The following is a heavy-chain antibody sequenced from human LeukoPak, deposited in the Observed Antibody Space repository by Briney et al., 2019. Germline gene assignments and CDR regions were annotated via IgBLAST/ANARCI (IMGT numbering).Heavy chain of an antibody. J-gene: IGHJ4*02. CDR2: ISAYNGNT. CDR1: GHTFTSYA. D-gene: IGHD3-10*01. CDR3: ARGPYGSGSPYDY. Sequence: ASVKVSCKASGHTFTSYAMNWVRQAPGQGLEWVGWISAYNGNTNYAQKFQGRVTMTTDTSTSTAYMELRSLRSEDTAVYYCARGPYGSGSPYDYWGQGTLVTVSS. V-gene: IGHV1-18*01.